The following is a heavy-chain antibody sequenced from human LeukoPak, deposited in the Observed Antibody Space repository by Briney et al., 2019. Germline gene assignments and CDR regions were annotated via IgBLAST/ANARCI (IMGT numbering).Heavy chain of an antibody. Sequence: SETLSLTCTVSGYSISSGYYWGWIRQPPGKGLEWIGSFYDSGNTYYNPSLKSRVTISVDTSKNQFSLKVRSVTAADTAVYFCARGKSRGSHINYWGQGTLVTVSS. D-gene: IGHD1-26*01. J-gene: IGHJ4*02. CDR3: ARGKSRGSHINY. CDR1: GYSISSGYY. CDR2: FYDSGNT. V-gene: IGHV4-38-2*02.